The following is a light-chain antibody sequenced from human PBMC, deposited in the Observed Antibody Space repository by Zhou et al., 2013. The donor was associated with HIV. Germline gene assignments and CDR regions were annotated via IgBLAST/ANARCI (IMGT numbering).Light chain of an antibody. V-gene: IGKV1-5*03. CDR3: QQYDSYSRYS. J-gene: IGKJ2*03. Sequence: DIQMTQFPSTLSASVGDRVTITCRASQSISIWLAWYQQKPGKAPNLLIYKASNLESGVPSRFSGSGSGTEFTLTISSLQPDDFATYYCQQYDSYSRYSFGQGTKLEIK. CDR2: KAS. CDR1: QSISIW.